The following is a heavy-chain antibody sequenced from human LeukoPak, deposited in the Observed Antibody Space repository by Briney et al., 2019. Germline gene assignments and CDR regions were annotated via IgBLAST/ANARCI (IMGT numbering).Heavy chain of an antibody. CDR3: AKDGPLLWFGPTDA. J-gene: IGHJ5*02. V-gene: IGHV3-23*01. CDR1: GFTFSTFG. D-gene: IGHD3-10*01. CDR2: VSSTGSGT. Sequence: GRSLRLSCVVSGFTFSTFGMSCVREAPGRGMEWGAAVSSTGSGTYYPDSLKGRFIISRDNSQNTVFLQMNSLRPEDTAFYFCAKDGPLLWFGPTDAWGQGILVTVSS.